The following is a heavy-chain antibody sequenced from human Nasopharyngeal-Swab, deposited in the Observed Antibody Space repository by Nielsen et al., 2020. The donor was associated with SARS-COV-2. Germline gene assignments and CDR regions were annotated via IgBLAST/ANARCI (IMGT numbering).Heavy chain of an antibody. CDR1: GYTFTSYV. J-gene: IGHJ6*03. D-gene: IGHD2-2*01. V-gene: IGHV1-8*01. Sequence: SVKVSCKASGYTFTSYVINWVRQATGQGLEWMGWMNPNSCNPGYAQKFQGRVTMTRNTSISTAYMELSRLRSEDTAVYYCARGHQYQLLFHYYYYMDVWGKGTTVTVSS. CDR2: MNPNSCNP. CDR3: ARGHQYQLLFHYYYYMDV.